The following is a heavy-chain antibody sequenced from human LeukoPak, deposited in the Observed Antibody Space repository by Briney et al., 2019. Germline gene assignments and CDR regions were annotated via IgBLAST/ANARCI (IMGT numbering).Heavy chain of an antibody. D-gene: IGHD3-10*01. CDR1: GGSVSSGSYY. V-gene: IGHV4-61*01. J-gene: IGHJ6*02. CDR2: IYYSGNT. CDR3: AREDSGITMVRGVKYYYYYGMDV. Sequence: SETLSLTCSVSGGSVSSGSYYWSWIRQPPGKGLEWIGDIYYSGNTNYNPSLKSRVTISVDTSKNQFSLKLSSVTAADTAVYYCAREDSGITMVRGVKYYYYYGMDVWGQGTTVTVSS.